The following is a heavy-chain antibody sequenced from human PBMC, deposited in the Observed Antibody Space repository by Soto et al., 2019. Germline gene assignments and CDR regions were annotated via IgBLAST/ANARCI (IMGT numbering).Heavy chain of an antibody. CDR2: INAGNGNT. CDR3: ARDGVPTVTLAPPGMDV. D-gene: IGHD4-17*01. J-gene: IGHJ6*02. V-gene: IGHV1-3*01. Sequence: ASVXVSCKASGYTFTTYAMHWVRQAPGQRLEWMGRINAGNGNTKYSQKFQGRVTITRDTSASTAYMELSSLRSEDTAVYYCARDGVPTVTLAPPGMDVWGQGTTVTVSS. CDR1: GYTFTTYA.